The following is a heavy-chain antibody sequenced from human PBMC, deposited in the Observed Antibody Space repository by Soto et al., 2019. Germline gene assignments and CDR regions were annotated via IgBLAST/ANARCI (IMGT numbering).Heavy chain of an antibody. J-gene: IGHJ4*02. CDR2: ITTSSSTI. V-gene: IGHV3-48*02. Sequence: EVQLVESGGGLVQPGGSLRLSCAASGFTFSSYTMNWVRQAPGKGLEWVSFITTSSSTIYYADSVQGRFTISRDNAKNSLYLPMNSLRDADTAVYYFAREGFPFDCWGQGTLVTVPS. CDR1: GFTFSSYT. CDR3: AREGFPFDC.